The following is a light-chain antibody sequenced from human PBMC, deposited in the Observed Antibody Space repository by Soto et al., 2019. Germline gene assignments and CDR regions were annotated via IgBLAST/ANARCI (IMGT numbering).Light chain of an antibody. V-gene: IGKV3-20*01. CDR1: QSVSSNF. J-gene: IGKJ5*01. CDR3: QQYGSSPNT. Sequence: ENVLTQSPGTLSLSPGERATLSCRASQSVSSNFLAWYQQKPGQAPRLLIYGASSRATGIPDRFSGGGSGTDFTLTISRLEPEDFAVYSCQQYGSSPNTFGQGTRLEI. CDR2: GAS.